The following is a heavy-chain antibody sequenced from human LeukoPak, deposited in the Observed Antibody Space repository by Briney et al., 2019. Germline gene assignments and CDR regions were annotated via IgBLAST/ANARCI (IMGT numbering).Heavy chain of an antibody. J-gene: IGHJ4*02. CDR3: ARLSGYDWESFHDY. Sequence: SETLSLTCTVSGGSISSYYWSWIRQPAGKGLEWIGRIYTSGSTNYNPSLKSRVTISVDTSKNQFSLKLSSVTAADTAVYYCARLSGYDWESFHDYWGQGILVTVSS. CDR1: GGSISSYY. CDR2: IYTSGST. V-gene: IGHV4-4*07. D-gene: IGHD5-12*01.